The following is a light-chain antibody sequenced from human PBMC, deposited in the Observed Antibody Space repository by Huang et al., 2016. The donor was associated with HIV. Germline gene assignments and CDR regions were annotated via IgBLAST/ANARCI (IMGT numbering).Light chain of an antibody. Sequence: EIVMTQSPATLSVSPGERVTLSCRANMSVSTNLAWYQQRPGQAPRLLIYGSSTRAPGIPALFSSSGSGTDFSLTISSLQSEDFALYYWHQYNNWLLSFGGGTRVDI. CDR3: HQYNNWLLS. CDR1: MSVSTN. CDR2: GSS. V-gene: IGKV3-15*01. J-gene: IGKJ4*01.